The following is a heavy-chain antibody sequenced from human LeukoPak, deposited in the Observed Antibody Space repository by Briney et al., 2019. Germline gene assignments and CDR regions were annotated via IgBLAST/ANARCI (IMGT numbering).Heavy chain of an antibody. CDR3: ARAISYYDFWSGYQRWFDP. CDR1: GGSFSGYY. J-gene: IGHJ5*02. D-gene: IGHD3-3*01. Sequence: PSETLSLTCAVYGGSFSGYYWSWIRQPPGKGLEWIGEINHSGCTNYNPSLKSRVTISVDTSRNQFSLKLSSVTAADTAVYYCARAISYYDFWSGYQRWFDPWGQGTLVTVSS. CDR2: INHSGCT. V-gene: IGHV4-34*01.